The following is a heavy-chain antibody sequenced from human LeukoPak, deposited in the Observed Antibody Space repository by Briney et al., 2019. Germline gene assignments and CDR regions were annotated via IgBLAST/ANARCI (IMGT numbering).Heavy chain of an antibody. V-gene: IGHV3-33*01. CDR2: AYHDGWRGVSNK. CDR3: ATGSGYYYDH. Sequence: GESLRLSCAASGFIFSYYGMHWVRQAPGKGLEWVAVAYHDGWRGVSNKYYVDSVKGRFTVSRDNSENMLYLQMSSLIPEDTAVYYCATGSGYYYDHWGQGTLVTVSS. CDR1: GFIFSYYG. J-gene: IGHJ4*02. D-gene: IGHD3-22*01.